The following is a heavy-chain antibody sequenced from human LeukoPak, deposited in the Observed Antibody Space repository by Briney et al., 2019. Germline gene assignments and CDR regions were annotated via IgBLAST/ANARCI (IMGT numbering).Heavy chain of an antibody. Sequence: GRSLRLSCAASGFTFSSCGMHWVRQAPGKGLEWVAVIWYDGSNKYYADSVKGRFTISRDNSKNTLYLQMNSLRAEDTAVYYCAKAQEPDAFDIWGQGTMVTVSS. D-gene: IGHD1-26*01. CDR3: AKAQEPDAFDI. CDR2: IWYDGSNK. V-gene: IGHV3-33*06. J-gene: IGHJ3*02. CDR1: GFTFSSCG.